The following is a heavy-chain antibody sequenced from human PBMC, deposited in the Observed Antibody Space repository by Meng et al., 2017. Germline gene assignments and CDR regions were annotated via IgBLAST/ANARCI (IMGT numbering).Heavy chain of an antibody. D-gene: IGHD4-17*01. Sequence: GESLKISCAASGFTFSSYAMHWVRQAPGKGLEWVAVISYDGSNKYYADSVKGRFTISRDNSKNTLYLQINSLRAEDTAVYYCARATVTTLGLEYWGQGTLVTVSS. V-gene: IGHV3-30*04. CDR2: ISYDGSNK. J-gene: IGHJ4*02. CDR3: ARATVTTLGLEY. CDR1: GFTFSSYA.